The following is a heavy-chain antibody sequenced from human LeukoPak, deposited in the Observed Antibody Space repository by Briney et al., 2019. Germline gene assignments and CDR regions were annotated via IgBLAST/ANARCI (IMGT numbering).Heavy chain of an antibody. D-gene: IGHD3-3*01. Sequence: PGGSLRLSCAASGFIFSNSGMNWVRQAPGKVLEWVSTIIGSGDSTYYADSVKGRFTTSRDNSKNTLYLQMNSLRAEDTAVYVCAKGAYYADWGQGNLVTVSS. CDR3: AKGAYYAD. CDR1: GFIFSNSG. CDR2: IIGSGDST. V-gene: IGHV3-23*01. J-gene: IGHJ1*01.